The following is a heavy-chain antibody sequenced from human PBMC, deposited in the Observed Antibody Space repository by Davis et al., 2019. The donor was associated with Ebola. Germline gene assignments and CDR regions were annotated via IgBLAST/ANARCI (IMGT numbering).Heavy chain of an antibody. CDR1: AGTFLSYA. D-gene: IGHD2-2*01. Sequence: SVKVSCKASAGTFLSYASSWVRQAPGQGLEWMGRIITILGMAYYAQKFQARVTITADKPRITAYMELSSLRSEDTAVYYCAREKNPIVVVPAAKVWFDPWGQGTLVTVSS. CDR3: AREKNPIVVVPAAKVWFDP. V-gene: IGHV1-69*04. CDR2: IITILGMA. J-gene: IGHJ5*02.